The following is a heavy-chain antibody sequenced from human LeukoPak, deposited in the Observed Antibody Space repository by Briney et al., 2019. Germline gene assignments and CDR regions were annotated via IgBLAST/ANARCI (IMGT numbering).Heavy chain of an antibody. CDR1: GGSFSGYY. CDR2: INHSGST. V-gene: IGHV4-34*01. CDR3: ARVAFAATSSHFDY. D-gene: IGHD2-15*01. J-gene: IGHJ4*02. Sequence: SETLSLTCAVYGGSFSGYYWSWIRQPSGKGLEWIGEINHSGSTNYNPSLKSRVTISVDTSKNQFSLKLSSVTAADTAVYYCARVAFAATSSHFDYWGQGTLVTVSS.